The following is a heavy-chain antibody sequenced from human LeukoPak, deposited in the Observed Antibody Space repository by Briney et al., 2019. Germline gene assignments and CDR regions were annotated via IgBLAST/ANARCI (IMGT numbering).Heavy chain of an antibody. Sequence: GGSLRLSCATSGFTFSSYGMHWVRQAPGKGLEWVAFIRYDGSNKYYADSVKGRFTISRDNSKNALYLQMDSLRAEDTAVYYCAKDHRAVCSGELDYWGQGTLVTVSS. CDR3: AKDHRAVCSGELDY. CDR2: IRYDGSNK. D-gene: IGHD6-25*01. CDR1: GFTFSSYG. J-gene: IGHJ4*02. V-gene: IGHV3-30*02.